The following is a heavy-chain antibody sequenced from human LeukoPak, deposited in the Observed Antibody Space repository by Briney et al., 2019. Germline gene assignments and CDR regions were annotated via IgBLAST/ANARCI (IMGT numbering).Heavy chain of an antibody. Sequence: GGSLRLSCAASGFTFSSYGMHWVRQAPGKGLEWVSFIRYDGSNKYYADSVKGRFTISRDNSKNTLYLQMNSLRAEDRAVYYCAKDDYYDTSGYRDWGQGPLVTVSS. CDR3: AKDDYYDTSGYRD. D-gene: IGHD3-22*01. J-gene: IGHJ4*02. CDR1: GFTFSSYG. CDR2: IRYDGSNK. V-gene: IGHV3-30*02.